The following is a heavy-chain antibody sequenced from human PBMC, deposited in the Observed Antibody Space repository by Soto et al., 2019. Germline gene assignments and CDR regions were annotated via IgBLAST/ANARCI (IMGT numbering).Heavy chain of an antibody. Sequence: GASVKVSCKASGYTFTSYGISWVRQAPGQGLEWMGWISAYNGNTNYAQKLQGRVTMTTDTSTSTAYMELRSLRSDDTAVYYCARGYYGSGSYYGWFDPWGQGTLVTVSS. V-gene: IGHV1-18*01. CDR1: GYTFTSYG. D-gene: IGHD3-10*01. J-gene: IGHJ5*02. CDR2: ISAYNGNT. CDR3: ARGYYGSGSYYGWFDP.